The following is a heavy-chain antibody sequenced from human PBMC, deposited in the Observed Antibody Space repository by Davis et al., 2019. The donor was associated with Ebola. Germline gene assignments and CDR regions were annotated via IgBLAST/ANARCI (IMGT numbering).Heavy chain of an antibody. CDR1: GYTFTSYY. Sequence: ASVKVSCKASGYTFTSYYMHWVRQAPGQGLEWMGIINPSGGSTSYAQKFQGRVTMTRDTSTSTVYMELSSLRSEDTAVYYCARGITMVRGATPFDYWGQGTLVTVSS. CDR3: ARGITMVRGATPFDY. CDR2: INPSGGST. D-gene: IGHD3-10*01. V-gene: IGHV1-46*01. J-gene: IGHJ4*02.